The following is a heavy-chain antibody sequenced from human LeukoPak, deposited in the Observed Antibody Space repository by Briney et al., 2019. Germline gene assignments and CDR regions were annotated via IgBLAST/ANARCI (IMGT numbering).Heavy chain of an antibody. D-gene: IGHD1-26*01. CDR3: ATNLIVGATIDY. Sequence: GGSLRLSCAASGFSFSNYADYAMSWVRQAPGKGLEWVSVICGNGACALYADSVKGRFTISRDNSKNTLYLQMNRLRPEDTGIYYCATNLIVGATIDYWGQGTLVTVSS. CDR2: ICGNGACA. V-gene: IGHV3-23*01. CDR1: GFSFSNYADYA. J-gene: IGHJ4*02.